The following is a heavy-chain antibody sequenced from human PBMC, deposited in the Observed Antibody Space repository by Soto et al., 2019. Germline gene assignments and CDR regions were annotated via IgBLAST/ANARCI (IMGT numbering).Heavy chain of an antibody. J-gene: IGHJ4*02. CDR2: MNPNSGNT. CDR1: GYTFTSYD. D-gene: IGHD3-10*01. Sequence: QVQLVQSGAEVKKPGASVKVSCKASGYTFTSYDINWVRQATGQGLEWMGWMNPNSGNTGYAQKIQGRATKTRNTSISTAYIELSSLRSADTAVYYCAITHLRFGEHHYWGQGTLVTVSS. CDR3: AITHLRFGEHHY. V-gene: IGHV1-8*01.